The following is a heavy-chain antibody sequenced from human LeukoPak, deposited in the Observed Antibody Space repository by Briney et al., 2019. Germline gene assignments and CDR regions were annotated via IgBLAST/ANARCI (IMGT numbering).Heavy chain of an antibody. CDR1: GFTFSSYS. CDR3: AKDRTASDY. Sequence: GGSLRLSCAASGFTFSSYSMNWVRQAPGKGLEWVSSISSSSSYIYYADSVKGRFTISRGNAKNSLYLQMNSLRAEDTAVYYCAKDRTASDYWGQGTLVTVSS. V-gene: IGHV3-21*04. CDR2: ISSSSSYI. J-gene: IGHJ4*02.